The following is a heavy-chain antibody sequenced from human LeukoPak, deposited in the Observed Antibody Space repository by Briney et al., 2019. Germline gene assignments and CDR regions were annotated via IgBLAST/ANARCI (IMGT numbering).Heavy chain of an antibody. CDR1: GYTFTGYY. CDR3: ARVDYDFWSGPFSYNWFDP. D-gene: IGHD3-3*01. Sequence: GASVKVSCKXSGYTFTGYYMHWVRQAPGQGLEGMGWINPNSGGTNYAQKFQGRVTMTRDPSISTAYMELSRLRSDDTAVYYCARVDYDFWSGPFSYNWFDPWGQGTLVTVSS. V-gene: IGHV1-2*02. CDR2: INPNSGGT. J-gene: IGHJ5*02.